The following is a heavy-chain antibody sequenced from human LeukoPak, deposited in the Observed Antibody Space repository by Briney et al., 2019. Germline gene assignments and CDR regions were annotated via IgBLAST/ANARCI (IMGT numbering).Heavy chain of an antibody. Sequence: GASVKVSCKASGGTFSNYAISWVRQAPGQGLEWMGEIIPIFGTTNYAQKFQGRVTITADESTSTAYMELSSLRSEDTAVYYCARTNLGTYYYYYYMDVWGKGTTVTVSS. V-gene: IGHV1-69*13. CDR2: IIPIFGTT. J-gene: IGHJ6*03. D-gene: IGHD7-27*01. CDR1: GGTFSNYA. CDR3: ARTNLGTYYYYYYMDV.